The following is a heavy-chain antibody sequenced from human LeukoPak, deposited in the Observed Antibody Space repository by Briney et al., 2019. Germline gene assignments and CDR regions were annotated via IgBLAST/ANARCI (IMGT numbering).Heavy chain of an antibody. CDR3: ARRDIVVVVSASDY. V-gene: IGHV3-30*02. CDR2: IRYDGSNK. J-gene: IGHJ4*02. Sequence: HPGGSLRLSCAASGFTFSSYVMHWVRQAPGKGLEWVAFIRYDGSNKYYADSVKGRFTISRDNSKNTLYLQMNSLRVDDTAVYYCARRDIVVVVSASDYWGQGTLVTVSS. D-gene: IGHD2-15*01. CDR1: GFTFSSYV.